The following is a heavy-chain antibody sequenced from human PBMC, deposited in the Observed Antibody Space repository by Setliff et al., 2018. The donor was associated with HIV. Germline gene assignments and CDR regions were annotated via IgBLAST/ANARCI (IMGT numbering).Heavy chain of an antibody. V-gene: IGHV4-34*01. CDR2: INHSGIT. Sequence: SETLSLTCTVYGGSFSGYYWSWIRQPPGKGLEWMGEINHSGITNDNPSLKSRVTISVDTSKNQFSPKLRSVTAADTAVYYCARVTITTVRGVGYFYYFYMDVWGKGTTVTVSS. D-gene: IGHD3-10*01. CDR1: GGSFSGYY. J-gene: IGHJ6*03. CDR3: ARVTITTVRGVGYFYYFYMDV.